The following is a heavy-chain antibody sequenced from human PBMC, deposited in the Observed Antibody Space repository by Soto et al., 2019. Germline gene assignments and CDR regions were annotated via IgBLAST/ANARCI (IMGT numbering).Heavy chain of an antibody. J-gene: IGHJ4*02. CDR2: INAGNGNT. CDR3: ARSIVVVTAIDY. V-gene: IGHV1-3*01. Sequence: ASVKGSCKASGYTFTSYCISWVRQAPGQGLEWMGWINAGNGNTKYSQKFQGRVTITRDTSASTAYMELSSLRSEDTAVYYCARSIVVVTAIDYWGQGTLVTVSS. D-gene: IGHD2-21*02. CDR1: GYTFTSYC.